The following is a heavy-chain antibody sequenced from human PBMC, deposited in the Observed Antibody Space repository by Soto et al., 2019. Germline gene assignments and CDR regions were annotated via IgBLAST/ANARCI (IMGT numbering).Heavy chain of an antibody. CDR2: ISAYNGNT. CDR3: ARAEGNYYDSSGYPTFDP. V-gene: IGHV1-18*01. Sequence: ASVNGSCKASGYTFTSYGISWVRQAPGQGLEWMGWISAYNGNTNYAQKLQGRVTMTTDTSTSTAYMELRSLRSDDTAVYYCARAEGNYYDSSGYPTFDPWGQGTLVTVS. D-gene: IGHD3-22*01. J-gene: IGHJ5*02. CDR1: GYTFTSYG.